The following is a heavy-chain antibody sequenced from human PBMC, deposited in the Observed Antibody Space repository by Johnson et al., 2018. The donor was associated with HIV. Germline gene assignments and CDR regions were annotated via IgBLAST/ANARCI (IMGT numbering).Heavy chain of an antibody. D-gene: IGHD4-17*01. Sequence: VQLVESGGGLVQPGGSLRLSCAASGFTFSSYEMNWVRQAPGKGLEWVAVISYDGSNKYYADSVTGRFTISRDTSKNTPYLQMNSRRAEDTAVYYWARDSTPWGVDYVGYAFDIWGQGTMVTVSS. CDR1: GFTFSSYE. CDR2: ISYDGSNK. CDR3: ARDSTPWGVDYVGYAFDI. J-gene: IGHJ3*02. V-gene: IGHV3-30-3*01.